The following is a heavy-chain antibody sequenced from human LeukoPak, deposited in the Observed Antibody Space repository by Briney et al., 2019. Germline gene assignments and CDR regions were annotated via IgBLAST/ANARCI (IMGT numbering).Heavy chain of an antibody. CDR2: ISGSGGST. Sequence: GGSLRLSFAASGFTFSSFAYAMNWVRQAPGKGLEWVSAISGSGGSTYYADPVKGRFTISRDNSKNTLFLQMNSLRAEDTAVYYCAINWNLDYWGQGTLVTVSS. J-gene: IGHJ4*02. D-gene: IGHD1-20*01. CDR3: AINWNLDY. CDR1: GFTFSSFAYA. V-gene: IGHV3-23*01.